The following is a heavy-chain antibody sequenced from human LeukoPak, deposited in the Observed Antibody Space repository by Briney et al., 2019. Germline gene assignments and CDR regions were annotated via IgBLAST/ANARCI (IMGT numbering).Heavy chain of an antibody. CDR1: GFTFSSYG. V-gene: IGHV3-30*18. CDR3: AKDHSTYDFWSGYSAGWFDP. J-gene: IGHJ5*02. CDR2: ISYDGSNK. Sequence: GGSLRLSCAASGFTFSSYGMHWVRQAPGKGLEWVAVISYDGSNKYYADSVKGRFTISRDNSKYTLYLQMNSLRAEDTAVYYCAKDHSTYDFWSGYSAGWFDPWGQGTLVTVSS. D-gene: IGHD3-3*01.